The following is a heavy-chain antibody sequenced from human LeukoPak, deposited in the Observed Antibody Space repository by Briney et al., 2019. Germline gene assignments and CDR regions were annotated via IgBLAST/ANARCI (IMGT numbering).Heavy chain of an antibody. V-gene: IGHV3-48*03. CDR1: GLTFSRYN. Sequence: PGGSLRLSCAASGLTFSRYNMNWVRQAPGGGLEWIAHINTKGGLIYYANSVKGRFTISRHNTYNSLDLHMHSLRVEDTAVYYCATENNVARYYFDYWGQGTLVTVSS. D-gene: IGHD2-21*01. J-gene: IGHJ4*02. CDR2: INTKGGLI. CDR3: ATENNVARYYFDY.